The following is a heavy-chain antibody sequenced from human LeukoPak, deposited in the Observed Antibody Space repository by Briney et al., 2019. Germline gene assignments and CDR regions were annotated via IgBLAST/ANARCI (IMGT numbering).Heavy chain of an antibody. Sequence: PGTSLRLSSAVSGFTFSVYAMHWGRQAPGKGLEWVAVISYDGSKKADSVKGRFTISRDNSKNTLYLQMTSLRAEDTAVYYCARDSCDYWVQGTLVTVSS. J-gene: IGHJ4*02. CDR3: ARDSCDY. V-gene: IGHV3-30-3*01. CDR1: GFTFSVYA. CDR2: ISYDGSKK.